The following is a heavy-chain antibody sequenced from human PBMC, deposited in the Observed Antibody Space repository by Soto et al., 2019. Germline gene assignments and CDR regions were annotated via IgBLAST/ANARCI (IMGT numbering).Heavy chain of an antibody. J-gene: IGHJ5*02. D-gene: IGHD6-19*01. CDR3: ARQEYSSGWYNCFDP. V-gene: IGHV4-59*08. CDR2: IYYSGST. Sequence: SETLSLTCTVSGGSISSYYWSWIRQPPGKGLEWIGYIYYSGSTNYNPSLKSRVTISVDTSKNQFSLELSSVTAADTAVYYCARQEYSSGWYNCFDPWGQGTLVTVSS. CDR1: GGSISSYY.